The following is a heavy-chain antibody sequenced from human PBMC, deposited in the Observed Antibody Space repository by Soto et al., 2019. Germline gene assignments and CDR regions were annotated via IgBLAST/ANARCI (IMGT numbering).Heavy chain of an antibody. D-gene: IGHD2-8*02. CDR2: IWYDGGTK. J-gene: IGHJ6*02. V-gene: IGHV3-33*01. CDR3: ARIDCTGNNCNPYYHYGMDV. CDR1: GFTFYTYG. Sequence: GGSLRLSCAASGFTFYTYGMHWVRQVPGKGLQWVAVIWYDGGTKYYADSVRDRFTVSRDNSKNMLYLQMNSLRDEDTAVYYCARIDCTGNNCNPYYHYGMDVWGQGTTVTVSS.